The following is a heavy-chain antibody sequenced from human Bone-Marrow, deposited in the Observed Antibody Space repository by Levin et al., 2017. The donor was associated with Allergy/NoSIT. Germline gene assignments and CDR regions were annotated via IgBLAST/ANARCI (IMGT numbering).Heavy chain of an antibody. CDR2: IYHNGGT. V-gene: IGHV4-30-4*01. CDR3: ARYSVSSVEFFDH. J-gene: IGHJ4*02. D-gene: IGHD6-6*01. Sequence: SETLSLTCTVSGGSISSGDYYWSWIRQPPGRGLEWIGYIYHNGGTHYNSSLRSRVTISVDTSKNQFSLKLISVTAADTAVYYCARYSVSSVEFFDHWGQGTLVSVSS. CDR1: GGSISSGDYY.